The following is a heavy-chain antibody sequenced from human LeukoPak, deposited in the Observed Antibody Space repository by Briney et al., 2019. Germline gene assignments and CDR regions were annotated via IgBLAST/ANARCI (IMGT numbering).Heavy chain of an antibody. CDR3: AKLHGSYGEYEDGSDY. CDR2: IRYDGSNK. D-gene: IGHD4-17*01. Sequence: GGSLRLSCAASGFTFSSYGMHWVRQAPGKGLEWVAFIRYDGSNKYYADSVKGRFTISRDSSKNTLYLQMNSLRAEDTAVYYCAKLHGSYGEYEDGSDYWGQGTLVTVSS. V-gene: IGHV3-30*02. CDR1: GFTFSSYG. J-gene: IGHJ4*02.